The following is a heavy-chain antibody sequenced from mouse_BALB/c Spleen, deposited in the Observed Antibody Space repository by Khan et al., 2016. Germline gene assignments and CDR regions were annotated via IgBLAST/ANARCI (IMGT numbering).Heavy chain of an antibody. D-gene: IGHD3-2*02. CDR2: ISTYYGDA. Sequence: QVQLQQSGAELVRPGVSVKISCKGTGYTFTDYAMHWVKQSHAKSLEWIGVISTYYGDASYNQKFKGKATMTVDKSSSTAYMELARLTSEDSAIXYCARSRGQAGYFDVWGAGTTVTVSS. CDR3: ARSRGQAGYFDV. V-gene: IGHV1S137*01. J-gene: IGHJ1*01. CDR1: GYTFTDYA.